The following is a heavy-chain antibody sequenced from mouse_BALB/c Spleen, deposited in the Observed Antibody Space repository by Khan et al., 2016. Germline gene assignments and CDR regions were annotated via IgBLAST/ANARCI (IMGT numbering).Heavy chain of an antibody. CDR3: ARWNDYYFDY. J-gene: IGHJ2*01. CDR1: GYSITSDYA. Sequence: VQLKESGPGLVKPSQSLSLTCTVTGYSITSDYAWNWIRQFPGNKLEWMDYISYSGSTSYNPSLKSRISITRDTSKNQFFLQLNSVTTEDTATYYCARWNDYYFDYWGQGTTLTVSS. D-gene: IGHD2-4*01. V-gene: IGHV3-2*02. CDR2: ISYSGST.